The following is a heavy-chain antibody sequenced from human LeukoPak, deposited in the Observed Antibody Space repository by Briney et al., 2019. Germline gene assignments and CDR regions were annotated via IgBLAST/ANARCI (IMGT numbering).Heavy chain of an antibody. V-gene: IGHV3-7*01. Sequence: PGGSLRLSCAASGFTFSDYYMSWIRQAPGKGLEWVAIIKEDGSEKYYVDSVRGRLTISRDNAKNSLYLQMNYLRAEDTAVYYCARTPGIAVPDYWGQGTLVTVSS. CDR2: IKEDGSEK. D-gene: IGHD6-19*01. CDR1: GFTFSDYY. J-gene: IGHJ4*02. CDR3: ARTPGIAVPDY.